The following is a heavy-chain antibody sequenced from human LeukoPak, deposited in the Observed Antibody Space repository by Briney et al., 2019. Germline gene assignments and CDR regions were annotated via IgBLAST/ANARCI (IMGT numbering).Heavy chain of an antibody. J-gene: IGHJ4*02. Sequence: KPSETLSLTCTVSGGSISTYYWSWIRQPPGKGLEWIGYIYYSGNTNYNPSLKSRVTISVDTSKNQFSLKLSSVTAADTAVYYCARRERWYNIFDYWGQGTLVTASS. V-gene: IGHV4-59*08. CDR2: IYYSGNT. CDR1: GGSISTYY. CDR3: ARRERWYNIFDY. D-gene: IGHD4-23*01.